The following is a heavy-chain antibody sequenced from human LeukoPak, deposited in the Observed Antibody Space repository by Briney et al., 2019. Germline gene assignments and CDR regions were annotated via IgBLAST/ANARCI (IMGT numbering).Heavy chain of an antibody. CDR1: GGSISSGGYY. D-gene: IGHD3-10*01. CDR3: ARGDGSGSYYDY. Sequence: PSETLSLTCTVSGGSISSGGYYWSWIRQHPGKGLEWIGYIYYSGSTYYNPSLKSRVTISVDTSKNQFSLKLSSVTAADTAVYYCARGDGSGSYYDYWGQGTLVTVSS. CDR2: IYYSGST. J-gene: IGHJ4*02. V-gene: IGHV4-31*03.